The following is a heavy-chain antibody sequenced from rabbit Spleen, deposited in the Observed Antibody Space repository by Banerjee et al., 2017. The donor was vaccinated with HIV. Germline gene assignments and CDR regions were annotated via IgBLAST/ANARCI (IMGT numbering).Heavy chain of an antibody. CDR2: IYGAGNSDT. D-gene: IGHD4-2*01. Sequence: QEQLVESGGGLVQPEGSLTLTCKASGFSFDYKNVICWVRQAPGKGLEWIACIYGAGNSDTYYSSWAKGRFTISRASSTTVTLQMTSLTAADTATYFCVRASSYSASGYGSNLWGPGTLVTVS. CDR1: GFSFDYKNV. V-gene: IGHV1S45*01. CDR3: VRASSYSASGYGSNL. J-gene: IGHJ4*01.